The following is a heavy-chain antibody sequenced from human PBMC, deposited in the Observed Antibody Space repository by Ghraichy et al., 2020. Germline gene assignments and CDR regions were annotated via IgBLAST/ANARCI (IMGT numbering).Heavy chain of an antibody. CDR2: IKQDGSEK. V-gene: IGHV3-7*01. CDR1: GFTFSSYW. CDR3: VREGGTGSSWYRKNWFDP. Sequence: GGSLRLSCAASGFTFSSYWMSWVRQAPGKGLEWVANIKQDGSEKYYVDSVKGRFTISRDNAKNSLYLQMNSPRAEDTAVYYCVREGGTGSSWYRKNWFDPWGQGTLVTVSS. D-gene: IGHD6-13*01. J-gene: IGHJ5*02.